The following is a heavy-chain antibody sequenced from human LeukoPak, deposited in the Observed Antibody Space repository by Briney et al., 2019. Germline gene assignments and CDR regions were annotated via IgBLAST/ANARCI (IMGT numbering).Heavy chain of an antibody. CDR3: ARSRDIVVVVAATNWFDP. CDR1: GGTLISLA. CDR2: IIPILGTA. J-gene: IGHJ5*02. V-gene: IGHV1-69*13. Sequence: GASVKVSCKSPGGTLISLAISWVRQAPGQGLEWMGGIIPILGTADIVQKFQGRLTLTADVSANTAYMELSSLRSEDTAVYYCARSRDIVVVVAATNWFDPWGQGTLVTVSS. D-gene: IGHD2-15*01.